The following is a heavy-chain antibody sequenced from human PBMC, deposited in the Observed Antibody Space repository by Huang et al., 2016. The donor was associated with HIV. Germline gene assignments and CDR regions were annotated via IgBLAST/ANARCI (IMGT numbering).Heavy chain of an antibody. V-gene: IGHV3-23*01. CDR3: AKQSSGWYVSADAFDI. D-gene: IGHD6-19*01. J-gene: IGHJ3*02. CDR2: ISGSGGST. Sequence: YAMSWVRQAPGKGLEWVSAISGSGGSTYYADSVKGRFTISRGNSKNTLYLQMNSLRAEDTAVYYCAKQSSGWYVSADAFDIWGQGTMVTVSS. CDR1: YA.